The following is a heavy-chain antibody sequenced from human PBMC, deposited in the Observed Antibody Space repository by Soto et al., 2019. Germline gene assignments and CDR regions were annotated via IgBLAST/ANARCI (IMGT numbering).Heavy chain of an antibody. CDR2: IIPIFGTA. V-gene: IGHV1-69*13. D-gene: IGHD3-22*01. CDR1: GGTFSSYA. J-gene: IGHJ4*02. Sequence: GASVKVSCKASGGTFSSYAISWVRQAPGQRLEWMGGIIPIFGTANYAQKFQGRVTITADESTSTAYMELSSLRSEDTAVYYCARDAYYYDSSGYFAPVFWGQGTLVTVSS. CDR3: ARDAYYYDSSGYFAPVF.